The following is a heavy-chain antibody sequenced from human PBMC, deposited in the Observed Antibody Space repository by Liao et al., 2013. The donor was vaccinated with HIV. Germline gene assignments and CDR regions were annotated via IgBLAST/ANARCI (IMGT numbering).Heavy chain of an antibody. CDR2: IYYSGST. D-gene: IGHD2-8*02. CDR3: ARVVLGWDYFDY. Sequence: QLQLQESGPGLVKPSETLSLTCTVSGGSISSSSYYWGWIRQPPGKGLEWIGSIYYSGSTYYNPSLKSRVTISVDTSKNQFSLKLSSVTAADTAVYYCARVVLGWDYFDYWGQGTLVTVSS. J-gene: IGHJ4*02. CDR1: GGSISSSSYY. V-gene: IGHV4-39*07.